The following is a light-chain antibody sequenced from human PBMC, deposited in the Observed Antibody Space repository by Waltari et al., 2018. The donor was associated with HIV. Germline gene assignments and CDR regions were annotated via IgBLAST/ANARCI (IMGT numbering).Light chain of an antibody. J-gene: IGKJ1*01. CDR3: QQRYSTPRT. Sequence: DIQMTQSPSSLSASVGDRVTITCRASQNISSYLSWYQQKPGKAPKVLIYAASSLQSGVPSMFSGNGSGKDFNISISSLQLEDFATYDCQQRYSTPRTFGQGTKVEMK. CDR2: AAS. CDR1: QNISSY. V-gene: IGKV1-39*01.